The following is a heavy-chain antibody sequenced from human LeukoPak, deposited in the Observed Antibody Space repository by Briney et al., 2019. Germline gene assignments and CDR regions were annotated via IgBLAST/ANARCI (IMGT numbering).Heavy chain of an antibody. CDR2: VTTDTGPT. CDR3: ARRMTATSKCFDY. D-gene: IGHD2/OR15-2a*01. V-gene: IGHV3-23*01. J-gene: IGHJ4*02. CDR1: GFTFSDYS. Sequence: PGGSLRLSCAASGFTFSDYSLTWVRQTPGKGLEWVSTVTTDTGPTYYTDSVKGRFTVSRDSSKNTLYLQMSSLRAEDTAVYFCARRMTATSKCFDYWGQGTLVTVSS.